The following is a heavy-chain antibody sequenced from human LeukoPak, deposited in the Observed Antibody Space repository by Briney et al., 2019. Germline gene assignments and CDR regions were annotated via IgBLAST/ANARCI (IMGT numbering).Heavy chain of an antibody. CDR3: AAVRISGSYLSHFQH. J-gene: IGHJ1*01. V-gene: IGHV3-7*01. Sequence: GGSLRLSCVASGFTFSSRDWMTWVRQAPGKGLEWVANIKQDGSEKNYVDSVKGRFTISRDNAKNSVDLQMNSLRVEDTAVYYCAAVRISGSYLSHFQHWGQGTLVTVSS. CDR2: IKQDGSEK. CDR1: GFTFSSRDW. D-gene: IGHD1-26*01.